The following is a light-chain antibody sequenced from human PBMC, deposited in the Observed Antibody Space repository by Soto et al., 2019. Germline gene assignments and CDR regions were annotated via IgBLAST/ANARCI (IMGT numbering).Light chain of an antibody. CDR3: SSYTSSSTYVI. V-gene: IGLV2-14*01. CDR2: EVS. J-gene: IGLJ2*01. CDR1: SSDVGGYKY. Sequence: QSVLTQPASVSGSPGQSITISCTGTSSDVGGYKYVSWYQQHPGKAPKLMIYEVSNRPSGVSNRFSGSKSGNTASLTISGLQAEDEADYYCSSYTSSSTYVIFGGGTQLTVL.